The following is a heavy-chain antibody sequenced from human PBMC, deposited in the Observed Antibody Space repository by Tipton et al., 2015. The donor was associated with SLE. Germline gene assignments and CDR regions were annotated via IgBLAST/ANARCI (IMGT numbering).Heavy chain of an antibody. D-gene: IGHD7-27*01. CDR2: IYSGST. J-gene: IGHJ6*02. Sequence: TLSLTCTVSGGSISSSSYYWSWIRQPPGKGLEWIGYIYSGSTNYNPSLKSRVTISVDTSKNQFSLKLNSVTAADTAVYYCARHDTGDNYYDGLDVWDQGTTVTVSS. V-gene: IGHV4-61*01. CDR1: GGSISSSSYY. CDR3: ARHDTGDNYYDGLDV.